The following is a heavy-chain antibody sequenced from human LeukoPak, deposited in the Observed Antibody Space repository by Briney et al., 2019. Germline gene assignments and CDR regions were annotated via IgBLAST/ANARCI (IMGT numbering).Heavy chain of an antibody. CDR1: GGTFSSYA. CDR3: ARGQLRYDFWSGYIPYYYMDV. Sequence: ASVKVSCKASGGTFSSYAISWVRQAPGQGLEWMGGIIPIFGTANYAQKFQGRVTITADESTSTAYMELSSLRSEDTAVYYCARGQLRYDFWSGYIPYYYMDVWGKGTTVTVSS. V-gene: IGHV1-69*13. CDR2: IIPIFGTA. D-gene: IGHD3-3*01. J-gene: IGHJ6*03.